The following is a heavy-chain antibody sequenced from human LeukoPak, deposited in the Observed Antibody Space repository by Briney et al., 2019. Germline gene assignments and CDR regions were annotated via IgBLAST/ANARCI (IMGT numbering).Heavy chain of an antibody. J-gene: IGHJ5*02. CDR3: ARRIVGGAYGDYYGIDP. V-gene: IGHV5-51*01. D-gene: IGHD4-17*01. CDR1: GYSFTSYW. CDR2: IYPGDSDI. Sequence: PGESLKISCKGSGYSFTSYWIGWVRQMPGKGLEWMGIIYPGDSDIRYSPSFQGQVTISADKSISTAYLQWSSLKASDTAMYYCARRIVGGAYGDYYGIDPWGQGTLVTASS.